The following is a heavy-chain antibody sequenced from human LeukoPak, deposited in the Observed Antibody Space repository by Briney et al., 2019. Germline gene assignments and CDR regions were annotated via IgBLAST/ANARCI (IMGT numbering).Heavy chain of an antibody. J-gene: IGHJ6*03. CDR3: ARDGGGSYADYYYYYYMDV. CDR2: ISYDGSNK. CDR1: GFTSSSYA. Sequence: GGSLRLSCAASGFTSSSYAMHWVRQAPGKGLEWVAVISYDGSNKYYADSVKGRFTISRDNSKNTLYLQMNSLRAEDTAVYYCARDGGGSYADYYYYYYMDVWGKGTTVTVSS. D-gene: IGHD1-26*01. V-gene: IGHV3-30-3*01.